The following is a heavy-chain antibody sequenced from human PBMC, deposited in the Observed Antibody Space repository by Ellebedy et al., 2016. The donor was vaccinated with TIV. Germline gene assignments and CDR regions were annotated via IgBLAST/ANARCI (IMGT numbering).Heavy chain of an antibody. CDR3: ARCSIWSGLDY. D-gene: IGHD3-3*01. Sequence: MPSETLSLTCTVSGGSISSSSYYWGWIRQPPGKGLEWIGSIYYSGSTYYNPSLKSRVTISVDTSKNQFSLKLSSVTAADTAVYYCARCSIWSGLDYWGQGTLVTVSS. CDR2: IYYSGST. CDR1: GGSISSSSYY. V-gene: IGHV4-39*01. J-gene: IGHJ4*02.